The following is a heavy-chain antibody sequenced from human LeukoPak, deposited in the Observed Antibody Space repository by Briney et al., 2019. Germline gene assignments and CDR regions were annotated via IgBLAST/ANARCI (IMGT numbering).Heavy chain of an antibody. V-gene: IGHV3-23*01. CDR2: ISGSDGST. Sequence: PGGSLRLSCTASGFTFSNYAMSWVRQAPGKGLEWVSTISGSDGSTYYADSVKGRFTIPRDNSKNTLYLQMNSLRAEDTAVYYCAKDGGGYGDYLYYFDYWGQGTLVTVSS. D-gene: IGHD4-17*01. CDR1: GFTFSNYA. J-gene: IGHJ4*02. CDR3: AKDGGGYGDYLYYFDY.